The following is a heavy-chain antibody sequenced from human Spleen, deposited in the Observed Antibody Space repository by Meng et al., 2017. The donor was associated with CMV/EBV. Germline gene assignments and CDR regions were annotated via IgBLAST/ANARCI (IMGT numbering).Heavy chain of an antibody. CDR3: ARELGGYSHGKNSGYHYSGMDV. V-gene: IGHV3-48*03. D-gene: IGHD5-18*01. CDR1: GFPLRSYV. Sequence: SFAASGFPLRSYVMHWVRQAPGKGLEGVSYISSSGSTIYYADSVKGRFTISRDIAKNSLNLQMNSLRAEDTAVYYCARELGGYSHGKNSGYHYSGMDVWGQGTTVTVSS. J-gene: IGHJ6*02. CDR2: ISSSGSTI.